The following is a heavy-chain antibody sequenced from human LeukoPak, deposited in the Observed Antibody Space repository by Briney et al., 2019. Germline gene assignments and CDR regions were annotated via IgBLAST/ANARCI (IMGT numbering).Heavy chain of an antibody. J-gene: IGHJ4*02. CDR1: GFTFSSYE. V-gene: IGHV3-48*03. CDR3: AREPKQWLVPIDY. D-gene: IGHD6-19*01. Sequence: QPGGSLRLSCSASGFTFSSYEMNWVRQAPGKGLEWISYITGSGDTIYYADSVKGRFTISRDNAKNSLYLQMNGLRVEDTAVYYCAREPKQWLVPIDYWGQGTLVTVSS. CDR2: ITGSGDTI.